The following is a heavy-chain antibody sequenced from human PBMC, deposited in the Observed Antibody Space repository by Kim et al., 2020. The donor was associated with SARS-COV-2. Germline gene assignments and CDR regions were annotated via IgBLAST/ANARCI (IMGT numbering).Heavy chain of an antibody. D-gene: IGHD6-13*01. CDR1: GGSFSGYY. CDR3: ARILSIAAAEDFDY. V-gene: IGHV4-34*01. CDR2: INHSGST. Sequence: SETLSLTCAVYGGSFSGYYWSWIRQPPGKGLEWIGEINHSGSTNYNPSLKSRVTISVDTSKNQFSLKLSSVTAADTAVYYCARILSIAAAEDFDYWGQGTLVTVSS. J-gene: IGHJ4*02.